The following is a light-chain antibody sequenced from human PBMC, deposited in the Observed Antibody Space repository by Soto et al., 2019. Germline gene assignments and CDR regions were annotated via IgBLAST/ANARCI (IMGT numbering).Light chain of an antibody. J-gene: IGKJ5*01. CDR2: TAS. V-gene: IGKV1-39*01. Sequence: IRMTQSPSSLSASVGDTVTITCRASQSISSHLNWYQQKPGKAPNLLMYTASNLQSGVPSRFSGSGYGTDFNLTISSLQPEDFATYYCQQSYSTPISFGQGTRLEIK. CDR1: QSISSH. CDR3: QQSYSTPIS.